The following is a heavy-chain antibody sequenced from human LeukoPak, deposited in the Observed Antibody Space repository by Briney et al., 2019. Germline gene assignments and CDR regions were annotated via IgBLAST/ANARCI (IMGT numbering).Heavy chain of an antibody. D-gene: IGHD2-2*01. J-gene: IGHJ6*02. CDR3: ASGSLVVVPAPYYYGMDV. Sequence: GGSLRLSCAASGFTFSSYSMNWVRQAPGKGLEWVSSISSSSSYIYYADSVKGRFTISRDNAKNSLYLQMNSLRAEDTAVYYCASGSLVVVPAPYYYGMDVWGQGTTVTVSS. V-gene: IGHV3-21*01. CDR2: ISSSSSYI. CDR1: GFTFSSYS.